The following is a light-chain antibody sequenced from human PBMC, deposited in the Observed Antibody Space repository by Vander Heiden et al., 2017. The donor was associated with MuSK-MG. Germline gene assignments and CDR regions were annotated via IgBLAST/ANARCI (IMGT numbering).Light chain of an antibody. J-gene: IGKJ2*01. CDR3: MQGTHWPYT. CDR1: QSPLYSDGNTY. CDR2: KVS. Sequence: DVVMTQSPLSLPVTLGQPASISCRSSQSPLYSDGNTYLSWFQQRPGQSPRRLLYKVSKRDSGVPDRFSGSGSGTDFTLKISRVEAEDVGVYYCMQGTHWPYTFGQGTKLEIK. V-gene: IGKV2-30*01.